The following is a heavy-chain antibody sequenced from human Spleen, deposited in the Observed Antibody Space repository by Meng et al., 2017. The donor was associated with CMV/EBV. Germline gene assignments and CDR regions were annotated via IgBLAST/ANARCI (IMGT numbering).Heavy chain of an antibody. Sequence: SVKVSCKASGGTFRSYAISWVRQAPGQGFEWMGGVIPILGIANYTQKFQGRITITADKSTSTAYMELSRLRSDDTAVYYCARAYRRWELRGAFDIWGQGTMVTVSS. CDR3: ARAYRRWELRGAFDI. J-gene: IGHJ3*02. V-gene: IGHV1-69*10. D-gene: IGHD1-26*01. CDR2: VIPILGIA. CDR1: GGTFRSYA.